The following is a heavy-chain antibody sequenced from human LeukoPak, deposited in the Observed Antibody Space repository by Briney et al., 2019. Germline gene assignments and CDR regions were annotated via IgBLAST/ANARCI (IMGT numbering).Heavy chain of an antibody. CDR3: ARGGITMVRGFPGANWFDP. V-gene: IGHV4-4*07. Sequence: SETLSLTCTVSGGSISSYYWSWIRQPAGKGLEWIGRIYTSGSTNYNPSLKSRVTMSVDTSKNQFSLKLSSVTAADTAVYYCARGGITMVRGFPGANWFDPWGQGTLVTVSS. CDR2: IYTSGST. J-gene: IGHJ5*02. D-gene: IGHD3-10*01. CDR1: GGSISSYY.